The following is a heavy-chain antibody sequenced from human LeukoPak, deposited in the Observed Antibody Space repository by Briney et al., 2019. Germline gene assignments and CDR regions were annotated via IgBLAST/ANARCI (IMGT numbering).Heavy chain of an antibody. Sequence: PGGSLRLSCAASGFTFSSYWMSWVRQAPGKGLEWVANIKQGGSDKYHVDSVKGRFTISRDNSKNTLYLQMNNLRAEDTAVYYCAAGYNYGFLDYWGRGTLVTVSS. CDR2: IKQGGSDK. V-gene: IGHV3-7*02. CDR3: AAGYNYGFLDY. D-gene: IGHD5-18*01. J-gene: IGHJ4*02. CDR1: GFTFSSYW.